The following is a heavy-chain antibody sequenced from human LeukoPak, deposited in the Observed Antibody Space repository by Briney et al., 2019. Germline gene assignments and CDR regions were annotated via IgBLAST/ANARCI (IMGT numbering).Heavy chain of an antibody. Sequence: GGSLRLSCAASGFTFSSYWMSWVRQAPGKGLEWVANIKQDGSEKYYVDSVKGRFTISRDNAKNSLYLQMHSLRAEDTAVYYCARYSSGWYYYMDVWGKGTTVTVSS. CDR2: IKQDGSEK. V-gene: IGHV3-7*01. D-gene: IGHD6-19*01. J-gene: IGHJ6*03. CDR3: ARYSSGWYYYMDV. CDR1: GFTFSSYW.